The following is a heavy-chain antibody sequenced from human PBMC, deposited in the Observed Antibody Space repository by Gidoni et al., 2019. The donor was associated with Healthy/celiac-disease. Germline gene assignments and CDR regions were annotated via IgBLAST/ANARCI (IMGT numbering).Heavy chain of an antibody. D-gene: IGHD7-27*01. CDR1: GFTFSNAW. Sequence: EVQLVESGGGLVKPGGSLRLSCAASGFTFSNAWMSWVRQAPGKGLEWVGRIKSKTDGGTTDYAAPVKGRFTISRDDSKNTLYLQMNSLKTEDTAVYYCTTALQLTGDYDYWGQGTLVTVSS. CDR3: TTALQLTGDYDY. V-gene: IGHV3-15*01. J-gene: IGHJ4*02. CDR2: IKSKTDGGTT.